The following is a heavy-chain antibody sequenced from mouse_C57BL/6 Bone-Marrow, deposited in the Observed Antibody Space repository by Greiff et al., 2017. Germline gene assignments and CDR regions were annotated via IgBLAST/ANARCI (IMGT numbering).Heavy chain of an antibody. Sequence: EVKLVESGGGLVKPGGSLTLSCAASGFTFSDYGMPWVRQAPEKGLEWVAYISSGSSNIYYADTVKSRFTISRDNAKNTLFLQMTSLRSEDTARDYCARWSPFAYWGQGTLVTGSA. V-gene: IGHV5-17*01. CDR3: ARWSPFAY. CDR2: ISSGSSNI. CDR1: GFTFSDYG. J-gene: IGHJ3*01. D-gene: IGHD1-1*02.